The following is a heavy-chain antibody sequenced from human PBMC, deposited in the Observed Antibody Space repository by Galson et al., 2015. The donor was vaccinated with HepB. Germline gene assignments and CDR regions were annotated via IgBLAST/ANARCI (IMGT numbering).Heavy chain of an antibody. CDR1: GFTFSTYG. Sequence: SLRLSCAASGFTFSTYGMHWVRQAPGKGLEWVSFISYGGSNKYYADSVKGRFIISRDNSKNTLYLQLNSLRVEDTAVYYCAKEHRYASPSFAYWGQGTLVT. CDR3: AKEHRYASPSFAY. D-gene: IGHD3-16*01. J-gene: IGHJ4*02. CDR2: ISYGGSNK. V-gene: IGHV3-30*18.